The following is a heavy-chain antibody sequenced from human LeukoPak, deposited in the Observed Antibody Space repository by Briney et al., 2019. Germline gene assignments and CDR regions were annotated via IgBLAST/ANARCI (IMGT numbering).Heavy chain of an antibody. J-gene: IGHJ4*02. D-gene: IGHD3-22*01. Sequence: SETLSLTCTVSGGSISSSSYYWGWIRQPPGKGLEWIGSIYYSGSTYYSPSLKSRVTISVDTSKNQFSLKLSSVTAADTAVYYCASYYDSSGYLVDWGQGTLVTVSS. CDR2: IYYSGST. CDR3: ASYYDSSGYLVD. CDR1: GGSISSSSYY. V-gene: IGHV4-39*01.